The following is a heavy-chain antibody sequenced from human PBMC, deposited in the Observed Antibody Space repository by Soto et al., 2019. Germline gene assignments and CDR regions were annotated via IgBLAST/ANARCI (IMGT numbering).Heavy chain of an antibody. Sequence: QVQLVQSGAEVKKPGYSAKVSCKASGGTFSSYAISWVRQAPGQGLEWMGGIIPIFGTANYAQKFQGRVTITADESTSTAYMEVGSLGSEDTAVYYCARGGLGSPYYYYGMDLWGQGTTVTVSS. CDR1: GGTFSSYA. CDR3: ARGGLGSPYYYYGMDL. J-gene: IGHJ6*02. CDR2: IIPIFGTA. V-gene: IGHV1-69*01. D-gene: IGHD3-10*01.